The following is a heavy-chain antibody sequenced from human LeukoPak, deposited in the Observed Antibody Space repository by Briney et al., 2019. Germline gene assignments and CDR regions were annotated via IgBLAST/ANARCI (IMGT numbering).Heavy chain of an antibody. CDR2: ISYDGSNK. CDR1: GFTFSNYG. J-gene: IGHJ5*02. CDR3: AKDYEPLVGVHRWGDWFDP. D-gene: IGHD1-26*01. Sequence: PGGSLRLSCAASGFTFSNYGMHWVRQAPGKGLEWVAIISYDGSNKDYADSVKGRFTISRDNSKNTLYLQMNSLRAEDTAVYYCAKDYEPLVGVHRWGDWFDPWGQGTLVTVSS. V-gene: IGHV3-30*18.